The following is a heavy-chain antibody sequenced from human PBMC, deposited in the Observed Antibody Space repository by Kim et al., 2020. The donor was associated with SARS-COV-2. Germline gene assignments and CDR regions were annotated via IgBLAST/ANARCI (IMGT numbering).Heavy chain of an antibody. D-gene: IGHD3-16*02. CDR1: GYIFTVYY. CDR2: INPNSGGT. Sequence: ASVKVSCKASGYIFTVYYIHWVRQAPGQGLEWMGWINPNSGGTNYAQKFQGRVTMTRDTSISTAYMEVNRLTSDDTAVYYCARSLGGTRVGDLSPSYYYGMDVWGQGTTVTVSS. J-gene: IGHJ6*02. CDR3: ARSLGGTRVGDLSPSYYYGMDV. V-gene: IGHV1-2*02.